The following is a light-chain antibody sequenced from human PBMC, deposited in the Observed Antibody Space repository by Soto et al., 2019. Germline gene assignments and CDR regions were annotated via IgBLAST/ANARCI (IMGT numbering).Light chain of an antibody. CDR1: SSNIGSNT. V-gene: IGLV1-44*01. J-gene: IGLJ1*01. CDR3: AAWDDSLNGYV. CDR2: SNN. Sequence: QSVLTQPPSASGNPGQRVTISCSGSSSNIGSNTVNWYQQLPGTAPKLLFYSNNQRPSGVPDRFSGSKSGTSASLAISGLQSEDEADYYCAAWDDSLNGYVFGTGTKLTVL.